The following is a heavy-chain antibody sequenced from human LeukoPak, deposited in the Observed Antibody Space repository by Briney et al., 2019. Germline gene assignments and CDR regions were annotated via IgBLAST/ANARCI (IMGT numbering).Heavy chain of an antibody. Sequence: ASVKVSCKASGYTFNSYDITWVRQAPGQGLEWMAWISTYNSNTNYAQKVQGRVTVTTDTSTSTAYMELRSLRSDDTAVYYCARVLRYDFWSAYYFDYWGQGTLVTVSS. CDR2: ISTYNSNT. CDR1: GYTFNSYD. D-gene: IGHD3-3*01. CDR3: ARVLRYDFWSAYYFDY. V-gene: IGHV1-18*01. J-gene: IGHJ4*02.